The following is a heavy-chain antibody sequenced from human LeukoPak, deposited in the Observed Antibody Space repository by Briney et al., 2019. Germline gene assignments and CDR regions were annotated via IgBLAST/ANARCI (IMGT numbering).Heavy chain of an antibody. CDR3: ARPRDYGDYGGGY. V-gene: IGHV3-23*01. J-gene: IGHJ4*02. CDR2: IRGSGGRT. D-gene: IGHD4-17*01. Sequence: GSLRLSCLASGFPFNSYIMTWVRQAPGKGLEWVSGIRGSGGRTFYGDSVKGRFTISRDNAKNSLYLQMNSLRAEDTAVYYCARPRDYGDYGGGYWGQGTLVTVSS. CDR1: GFPFNSYI.